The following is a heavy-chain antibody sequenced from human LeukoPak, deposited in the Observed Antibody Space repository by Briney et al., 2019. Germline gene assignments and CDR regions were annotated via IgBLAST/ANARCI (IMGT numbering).Heavy chain of an antibody. Sequence: PGGSLRLSCAASGFTVSSNYMSWVRQAPGKGLEWVSVIYSGGSTYYAGSVKGRFTISRDNSKNTLYLQMNSLRAEDTAVYYCARDVEMATIDYYYYYMDVWGKGTTVTVSS. J-gene: IGHJ6*03. CDR1: GFTVSSNY. CDR2: IYSGGST. CDR3: ARDVEMATIDYYYYYMDV. V-gene: IGHV3-53*01. D-gene: IGHD5-24*01.